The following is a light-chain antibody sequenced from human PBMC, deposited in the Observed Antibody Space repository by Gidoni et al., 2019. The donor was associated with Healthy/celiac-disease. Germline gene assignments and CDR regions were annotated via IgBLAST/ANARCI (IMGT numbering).Light chain of an antibody. CDR1: QSISSY. Sequence: DIQMTRSPSSLSASVGDRVTITCRASQSISSYLNWYQQKPGKAPKLLIYAASSLQSGVPSRFSGSGSGTDFTLTISSLQPEDCATYYCQQSYSTPLTFGPGTKVDIK. V-gene: IGKV1-39*01. CDR2: AAS. CDR3: QQSYSTPLT. J-gene: IGKJ3*01.